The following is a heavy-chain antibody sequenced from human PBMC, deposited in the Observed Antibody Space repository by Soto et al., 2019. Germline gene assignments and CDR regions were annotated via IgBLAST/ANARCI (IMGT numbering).Heavy chain of an antibody. D-gene: IGHD4-17*01. V-gene: IGHV4-59*08. J-gene: IGHJ3*02. CDR1: GGSISSYY. CDR3: ARHSRRTTVTTFSAFDI. CDR2: IYYSGST. Sequence: TLSITCTVSGGSISSYYWSWIRQPPGKGLEWIGYIYYSGSTNYNPSLKSRVTISVDTSKNQFSLKLSSVTAADTAVYYCARHSRRTTVTTFSAFDILGQGTMVTVSS.